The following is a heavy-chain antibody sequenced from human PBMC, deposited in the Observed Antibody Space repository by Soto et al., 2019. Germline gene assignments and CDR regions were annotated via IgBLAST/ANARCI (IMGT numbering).Heavy chain of an antibody. CDR3: ARDRCSGGSCYYYFDY. Sequence: ASVKVSCKASAYTFTSYAMHWVRQAPGQRLEWMGWINAGNGNTKYSQKFQGRVTITRDTSASTAYMELSSLRSEDTAVYYCARDRCSGGSCYYYFDYWGQGTLVTVSS. CDR2: INAGNGNT. CDR1: AYTFTSYA. J-gene: IGHJ4*02. D-gene: IGHD2-15*01. V-gene: IGHV1-3*01.